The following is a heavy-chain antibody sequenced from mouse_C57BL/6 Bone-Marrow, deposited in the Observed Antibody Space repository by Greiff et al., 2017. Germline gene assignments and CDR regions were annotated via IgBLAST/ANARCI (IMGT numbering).Heavy chain of an antibody. J-gene: IGHJ1*03. Sequence: EVQLQQSGPELVKPGDSVKISCKASGYSFTGYFMNWVMQSHGKSLEWIGRINPYNGDTFYNQKFKGKATLTVDKSSSTAHMERRSLTSEDSAVYYCARSGYSNYHWYFDVWGTGTTVTVSS. V-gene: IGHV1-20*01. D-gene: IGHD2-5*01. CDR1: GYSFTGYF. CDR3: ARSGYSNYHWYFDV. CDR2: INPYNGDT.